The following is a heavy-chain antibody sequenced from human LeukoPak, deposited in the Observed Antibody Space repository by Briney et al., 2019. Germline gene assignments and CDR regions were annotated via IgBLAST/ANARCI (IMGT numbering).Heavy chain of an antibody. D-gene: IGHD1-26*01. V-gene: IGHV3-33*01. CDR2: IWYDGSNK. CDR3: ARGVGAPSPYYYYYMDV. Sequence: GGSLRLSCAASGFTFSSYGMHWVRQAPGKGLEWVAVIWYDGSNKYYADSVKGRFTISRDNSKNTLYLQMNSLRSEDTAVYYCARGVGAPSPYYYYYMDVWGKGPRSPSP. J-gene: IGHJ6*03. CDR1: GFTFSSYG.